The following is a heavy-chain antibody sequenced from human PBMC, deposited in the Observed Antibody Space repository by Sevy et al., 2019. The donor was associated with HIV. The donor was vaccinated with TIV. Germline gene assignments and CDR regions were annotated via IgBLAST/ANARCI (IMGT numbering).Heavy chain of an antibody. Sequence: GGSLRLSCAASGFTFSSYGMHWVRQAPGKGLEWVAVIWYDGSNKYYADSVKGRFTISRDNSKNTLYLQMNSLRAEDTAVYYCAKDRIRTYYYDSSGYSPAYYFDYWGQGTLVTVSS. D-gene: IGHD3-22*01. CDR3: AKDRIRTYYYDSSGYSPAYYFDY. V-gene: IGHV3-33*06. CDR1: GFTFSSYG. CDR2: IWYDGSNK. J-gene: IGHJ4*02.